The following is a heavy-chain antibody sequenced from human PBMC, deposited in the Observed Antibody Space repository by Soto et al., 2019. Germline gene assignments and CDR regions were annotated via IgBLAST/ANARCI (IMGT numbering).Heavy chain of an antibody. CDR1: CYSISSGYY. Sequence: SETLSLTCAVSCYSISSGYYWGWIRQPPGKGLEWIGSIYHSGSTYYNPSLKSRVTISVDTSKNQFSLKLSSVTAADTAVYYCARGRTMGFLEWLPSLGMDVWGQGTTVTVSS. CDR3: ARGRTMGFLEWLPSLGMDV. D-gene: IGHD3-3*01. V-gene: IGHV4-38-2*01. J-gene: IGHJ6*02. CDR2: IYHSGST.